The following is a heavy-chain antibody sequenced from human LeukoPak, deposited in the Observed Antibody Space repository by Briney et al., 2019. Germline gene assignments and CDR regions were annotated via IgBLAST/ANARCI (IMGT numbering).Heavy chain of an antibody. CDR2: IYYSGST. CDR3: ARDLAVWSGYSFDY. J-gene: IGHJ4*02. Sequence: PSETLSLTCTVSGGSISSSSYYWGWIRQPPGKGLEWIGSIYYSGSTYYNPSLKSRATISVDTSKNQFSLKLSSVTAADTAVYYCARDLAVWSGYSFDYWGQGTLVTVSS. CDR1: GGSISSSSYY. D-gene: IGHD3-3*01. V-gene: IGHV4-39*02.